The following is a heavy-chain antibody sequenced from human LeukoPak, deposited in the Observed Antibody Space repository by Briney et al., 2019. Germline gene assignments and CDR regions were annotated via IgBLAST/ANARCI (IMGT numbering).Heavy chain of an antibody. D-gene: IGHD5-18*01. CDR2: IIPILGIA. CDR1: GGAFSSYA. CDR3: AREVDTAMPVPGY. V-gene: IGHV1-69*04. J-gene: IGHJ4*02. Sequence: ASVKVSCKASGGAFSSYAISWVRQAPGQGLEWMGRIIPILGIANYAQKFQGRVTITADKSTSTAYMELSSLRSEDTAVYYCAREVDTAMPVPGYWGQGTLVTVSS.